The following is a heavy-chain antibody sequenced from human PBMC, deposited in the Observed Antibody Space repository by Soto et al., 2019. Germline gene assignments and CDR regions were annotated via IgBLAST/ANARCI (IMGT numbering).Heavy chain of an antibody. V-gene: IGHV3-11*04. CDR2: ISSSGRTI. D-gene: IGHD6-19*01. Sequence: GSLRLSCAASGFTFSDYYMSWIRQAPGKGLEWVSYISSSGRTIHYADSVKGRFTISRDNAKNSLYLQMNSLRDEDTAVYYCARIPRIAVAFDIWGQGTMVTVSS. CDR3: ARIPRIAVAFDI. J-gene: IGHJ3*02. CDR1: GFTFSDYY.